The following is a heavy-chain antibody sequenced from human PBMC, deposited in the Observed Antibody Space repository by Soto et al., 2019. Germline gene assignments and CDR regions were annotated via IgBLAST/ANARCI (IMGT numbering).Heavy chain of an antibody. Sequence: QMQLAQSGAEVKKTGSSVTVSCKALGNTFTYRYLHWVRQAPGQALERMGWITPFSGDVHYAQKCQERVTITRARSINTAYMKMSSRRSEDTAMYFCASGGAGSGPFTWELPDHWGQGPLVTVSS. D-gene: IGHD1-26*01. CDR2: ITPFSGDV. J-gene: IGHJ4*02. V-gene: IGHV1-45*02. CDR3: ASGGAGSGPFTWELPDH. CDR1: GNTFTYRY.